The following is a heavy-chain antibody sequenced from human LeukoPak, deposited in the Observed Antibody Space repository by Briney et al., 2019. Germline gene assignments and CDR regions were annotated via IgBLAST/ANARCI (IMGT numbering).Heavy chain of an antibody. V-gene: IGHV3-72*01. CDR3: TREDGYNFYYFDY. Sequence: PGGSLRLSCAASGFTFSDHYMDWVRQAPGKGVEWVGRTRNKANTYTTEYAASVKGRFTISRDDSKNSLYLQMNSLKTEDTAVYYCTREDGYNFYYFDYWGQGTLVTVSS. CDR1: GFTFSDHY. D-gene: IGHD5-24*01. J-gene: IGHJ4*02. CDR2: TRNKANTYTT.